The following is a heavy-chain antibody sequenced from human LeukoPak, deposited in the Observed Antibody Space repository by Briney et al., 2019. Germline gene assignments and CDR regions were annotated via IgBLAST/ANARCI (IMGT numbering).Heavy chain of an antibody. V-gene: IGHV3-9*01. J-gene: IGHJ4*02. CDR2: ISWNSGSI. Sequence: PGRSLRLSCAASGFTFDEYAMHWVRQAPGKGLEWVSSISWNSGSIGYADSVKGRFTISRDNAKNSLYLQMNSLRAEDTAVYYCARVPGLGKLDYWGQGTLVTVSS. CDR3: ARVPGLGKLDY. CDR1: GFTFDEYA. D-gene: IGHD7-27*01.